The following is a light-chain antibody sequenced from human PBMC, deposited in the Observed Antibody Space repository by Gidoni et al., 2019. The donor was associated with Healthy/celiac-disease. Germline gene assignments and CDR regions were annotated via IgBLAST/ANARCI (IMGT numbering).Light chain of an antibody. V-gene: IGKV3-15*01. CDR1: QSVSSN. CDR3: QQYNNCPLT. Sequence: EIVMTQSPATLSVSPGERATLSCRASQSVSSNLAWYQQKPGQAPRLFIYGASTRATGIPARFSGSGSGTEFTLTISSLQSEDFAVYYCQQYNNCPLTFGGGTKVEIK. CDR2: GAS. J-gene: IGKJ4*01.